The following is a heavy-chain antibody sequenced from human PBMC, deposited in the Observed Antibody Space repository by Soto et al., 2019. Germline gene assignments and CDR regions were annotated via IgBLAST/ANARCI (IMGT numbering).Heavy chain of an antibody. D-gene: IGHD5-18*01. V-gene: IGHV3-74*01. Sequence: GGSLRLSCAASGFTFSSYWMHWVRQAPGKGLVWVSRINLDGTSTTYADSVKGRFTISRDNAKNTLYLQMNSLRAEDTAVYYCATNPSGYSYGFFDHWGQGTLVTVSS. J-gene: IGHJ4*02. CDR3: ATNPSGYSYGFFDH. CDR2: INLDGTST. CDR1: GFTFSSYW.